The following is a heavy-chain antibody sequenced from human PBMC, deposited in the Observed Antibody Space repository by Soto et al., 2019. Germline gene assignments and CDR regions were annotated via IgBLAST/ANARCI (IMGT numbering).Heavy chain of an antibody. J-gene: IGHJ3*02. CDR2: IGSSSRAI. V-gene: IGHV3-48*02. CDR1: GFTFSSYS. CDR3: ARDQSYAFDI. Sequence: SEGSLRLSCATSGFTFSSYSMNWVRQAPGKGLEWVSYIGSSSRAIYYADSVKGRFTISRDNAKNALYLQMNSLREEDTAVYYCARDQSYAFDIWGQGTMVTVSS.